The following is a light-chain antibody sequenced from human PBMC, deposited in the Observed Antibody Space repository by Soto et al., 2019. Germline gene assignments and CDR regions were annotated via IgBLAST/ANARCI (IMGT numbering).Light chain of an antibody. CDR1: GSNIGNNY. CDR3: GTWDSSLSAKV. J-gene: IGLJ2*01. Sequence: QSVLTQPPSVSAAPGQKVTISCSGSGSNIGNNYVSWYRQLPGTAPKLLIYDNNKRPSGIPDRFSGSKSGTSATLGITGLQTGDEADYYCGTWDSSLSAKVFGGGTKLTVL. CDR2: DNN. V-gene: IGLV1-51*01.